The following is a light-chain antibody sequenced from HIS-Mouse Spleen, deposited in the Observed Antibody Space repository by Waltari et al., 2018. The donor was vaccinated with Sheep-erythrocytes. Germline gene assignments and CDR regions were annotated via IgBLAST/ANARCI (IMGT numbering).Light chain of an antibody. CDR3: QQFNNYPRT. J-gene: IGKJ1*01. V-gene: IGKV1-33*01. CDR2: DAS. Sequence: DIQMTQSPSSLSASVGDRVTITCQASQDISNYLNWYQQKPGKAPKLLLYDASNLETGVPSRFSGSGSGTDFTFTISSLQPEDFATYYCQQFNNYPRTFGQGTKVEIK. CDR1: QDISNY.